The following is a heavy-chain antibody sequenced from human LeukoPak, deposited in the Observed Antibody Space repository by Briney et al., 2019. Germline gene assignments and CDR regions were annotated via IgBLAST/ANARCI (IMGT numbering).Heavy chain of an antibody. D-gene: IGHD3-9*01. CDR1: GFTFNTFN. V-gene: IGHV3-21*01. CDR2: INSGGDYK. J-gene: IGHJ4*02. Sequence: GGSLRLSCASSGFTFNTFNTNWFRQAPGKGLEWVSSINSGGDYKYYADSVKGRFTTSRDNAKNSLSLQLNTLRVEDTAIYYCARGHYDVLASSYKWTPDYWGQGTLVTVSS. CDR3: ARGHYDVLASSYKWTPDY.